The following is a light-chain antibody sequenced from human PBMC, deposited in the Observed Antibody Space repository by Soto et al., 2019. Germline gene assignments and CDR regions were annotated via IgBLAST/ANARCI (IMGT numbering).Light chain of an antibody. CDR2: TGS. CDR1: QAIDSW. CDR3: QHYNSYSEA. Sequence: DSQMTQSPSSVSASVGDRVTITCRASQAIDSWLAWYQQKPGEAPKLLIFTGSLLHSGVPPRFSGSGSGTEFTLTISSLQPDDFATYYCQHYNSYSEAFGQGTKVDIK. V-gene: IGKV1D-16*01. J-gene: IGKJ1*01.